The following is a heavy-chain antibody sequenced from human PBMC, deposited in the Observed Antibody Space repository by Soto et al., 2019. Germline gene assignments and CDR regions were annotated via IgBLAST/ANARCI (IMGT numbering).Heavy chain of an antibody. V-gene: IGHV3-21*01. CDR2: ISSSSSYI. CDR1: GFTFSSYS. CDR3: ARDRRIAAAGTASVY. J-gene: IGHJ4*02. D-gene: IGHD6-13*01. Sequence: GGSLRLSCAASGFTFSSYSMNWVCQAPGKGLEWVSSISSSSSYIYYADSVKGRFTISRDNAKNSLYLQMNSLRAEDTAVYYCARDRRIAAAGTASVYWGQGTLVTVSS.